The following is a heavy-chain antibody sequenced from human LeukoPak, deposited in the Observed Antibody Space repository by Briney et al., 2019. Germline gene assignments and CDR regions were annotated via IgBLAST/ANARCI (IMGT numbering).Heavy chain of an antibody. CDR1: GFTFSSYT. Sequence: PGRSLRLSCAASGFTFSSYTMHWVRQAPGKGLEWVAVISYDGSNKYYADSVKGRFTISRDNSKNTLYLQMNSLRAEDTAVYYCARWVIAVADNYFDYWGQGTLVTVSS. CDR3: ARWVIAVADNYFDY. J-gene: IGHJ4*02. V-gene: IGHV3-30-3*01. D-gene: IGHD6-19*01. CDR2: ISYDGSNK.